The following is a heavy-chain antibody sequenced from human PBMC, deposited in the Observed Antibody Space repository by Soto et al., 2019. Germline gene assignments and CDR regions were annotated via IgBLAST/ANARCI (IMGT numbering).Heavy chain of an antibody. J-gene: IGHJ4*02. D-gene: IGHD6-13*01. CDR2: ISWNSGSI. CDR3: AKDIGAAAGTGQDY. V-gene: IGHV3-9*01. CDR1: GFTFDDYA. Sequence: DVQLVESGGGLVQPGRSLRLSCAASGFTFDDYAMHWVRQAPGKGLEWVSGISWNSGSIGYADSVKGRFTISRDNAKNSLYLQMNSLRAEDTALYYCAKDIGAAAGTGQDYWGQGTLVTVSS.